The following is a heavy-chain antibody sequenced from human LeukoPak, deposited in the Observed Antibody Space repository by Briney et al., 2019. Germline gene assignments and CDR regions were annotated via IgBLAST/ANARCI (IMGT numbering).Heavy chain of an antibody. V-gene: IGHV3-7*01. J-gene: IGHJ4*02. D-gene: IGHD6-25*01. CDR3: ARLGATSSGKYYFDY. Sequence: GGSLRLSCAISGFTIGSHFMGWVRHLPGKGLQCVAILEPSGNERNYVDSVKGRFSISRDNAQNSLSLQMNSLSADDTAVYYCARLGATSSGKYYFDYWGQGTLVTVSS. CDR1: GFTIGSHF. CDR2: LEPSGNER.